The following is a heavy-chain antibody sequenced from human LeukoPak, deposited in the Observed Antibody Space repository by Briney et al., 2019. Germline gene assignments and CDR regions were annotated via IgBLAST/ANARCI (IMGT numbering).Heavy chain of an antibody. J-gene: IGHJ4*02. CDR2: ISPISTYI. CDR1: RFSLSSYD. CDR3: ARLRFGKIGAYYFEY. V-gene: IGHV3-21*01. Sequence: GGSLRLSCAASRFSLSSYDMNCVRQAAGKGLEWVSSISPISTYIFYADSLKGRVTISRDNAKNSVYLEMNSLRAEDTAVYYCARLRFGKIGAYYFEYWGQGTLVIVSS. D-gene: IGHD3-3*01.